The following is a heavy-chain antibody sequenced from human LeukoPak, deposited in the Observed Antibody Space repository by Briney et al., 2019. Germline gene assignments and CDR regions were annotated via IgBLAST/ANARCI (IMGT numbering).Heavy chain of an antibody. Sequence: GGSLRLSCVASGFTFSSYWMHWVRQAPGKGLVWVSRISGDESTTSYADSVKGRFTISRDNAKNTLFLRMNSLRVEDTAVYYCAGGSTLDRGLVYYWGQGTLVTVSS. V-gene: IGHV3-74*01. CDR2: ISGDESTT. J-gene: IGHJ4*02. CDR1: GFTFSSYW. CDR3: AGGSTLDRGLVYY. D-gene: IGHD3-10*01.